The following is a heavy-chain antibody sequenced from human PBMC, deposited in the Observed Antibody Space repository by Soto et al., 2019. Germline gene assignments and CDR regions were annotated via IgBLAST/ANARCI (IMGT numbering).Heavy chain of an antibody. CDR1: GGTLSSYA. D-gene: IGHD3-3*01. CDR3: ARAYYDFWSGHIGLTDY. Sequence: SVKVSCKASGGTLSSYAISWVRQAPGQGLEWMGGIIPIFGTANYAQKFQGRVTITADESTSTAYMELSSLRSEDTAVYYCARAYYDFWSGHIGLTDYWGQGTLVTVSS. J-gene: IGHJ4*02. CDR2: IIPIFGTA. V-gene: IGHV1-69*13.